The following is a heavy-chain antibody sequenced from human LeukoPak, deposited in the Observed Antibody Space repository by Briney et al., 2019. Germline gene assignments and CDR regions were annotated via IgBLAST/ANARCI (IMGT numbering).Heavy chain of an antibody. V-gene: IGHV1-69*13. CDR3: ARTGLYGDYPFDY. D-gene: IGHD4-17*01. CDR1: GGTFSCYA. CDR2: IIPIFGTA. J-gene: IGHJ4*02. Sequence: SVKVSCKASGGTFSCYAISWVRQAPGQGLEWMGGIIPIFGTANYAQKFQGRVTITADESTSTAYMELSRLRSEDTAVYYCARTGLYGDYPFDYWGQGTLVTVSS.